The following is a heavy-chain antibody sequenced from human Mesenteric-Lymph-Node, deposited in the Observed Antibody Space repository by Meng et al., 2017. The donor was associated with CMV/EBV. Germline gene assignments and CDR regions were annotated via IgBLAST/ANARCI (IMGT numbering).Heavy chain of an antibody. D-gene: IGHD2-2*01. CDR1: YTFTTYG. V-gene: IGHV1-18*01. CDR3: AKERGYCSGTSCREADY. CDR2: IRGDNATT. J-gene: IGHJ4*02. Sequence: YTFTTYGINWVRQAPGQGLEWMGWIRGDNATTDYAQKFQGRVTMTTDTSTNTVYMELRSLRSDDTALYYCAKERGYCSGTSCREADYWGQGTLVTVSS.